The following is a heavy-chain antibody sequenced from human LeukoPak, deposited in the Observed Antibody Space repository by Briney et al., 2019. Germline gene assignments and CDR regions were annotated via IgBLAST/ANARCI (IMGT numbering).Heavy chain of an antibody. V-gene: IGHV3-23*01. J-gene: IGHJ4*02. CDR3: ARVPPSSAWPYYFDY. D-gene: IGHD6-19*01. Sequence: PGGSLRLSCEASGFTFSSYAMSWVRQPPQQGQEWVSAISGSGGSTYYADSVKGRFTISRDNSENTAYLQMNSLRAEDTAVYYCARVPPSSAWPYYFDYWGQGTLVTVSS. CDR1: GFTFSSYA. CDR2: ISGSGGST.